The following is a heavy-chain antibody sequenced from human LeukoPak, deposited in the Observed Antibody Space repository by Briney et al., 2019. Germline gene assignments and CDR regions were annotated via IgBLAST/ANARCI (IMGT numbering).Heavy chain of an antibody. V-gene: IGHV7-4-1*02. Sequence: ASVKVSCKASGYTFTDYAMNWVRQAPGQGLEWMGWINTNTGNPTYAQGFTGRFVFSLDTSVSTAYLQISSLKAEDTAVYYCARGLWYSSSWYGNERRTNNWFDPWGQGTLVTVSS. J-gene: IGHJ5*02. CDR1: GYTFTDYA. CDR2: INTNTGNP. CDR3: ARGLWYSSSWYGNERRTNNWFDP. D-gene: IGHD6-13*01.